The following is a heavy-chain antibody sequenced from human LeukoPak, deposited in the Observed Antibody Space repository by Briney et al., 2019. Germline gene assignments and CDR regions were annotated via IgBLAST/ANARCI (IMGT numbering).Heavy chain of an antibody. CDR3: TRAGSGWYFFDF. CDR1: GFTFSTYW. D-gene: IGHD6-19*01. J-gene: IGHJ4*02. CDR2: INSDGTDA. Sequence: PGGSLRLSCAASGFTFSTYWMHWVRQPPGKGLVWVSRINSDGTDAVYADSVKGRFTLSRDNAKNRVYLEMNSLRVDDTGVYYCTRAGSGWYFFDFWGQGTPVIVSS. V-gene: IGHV3-74*01.